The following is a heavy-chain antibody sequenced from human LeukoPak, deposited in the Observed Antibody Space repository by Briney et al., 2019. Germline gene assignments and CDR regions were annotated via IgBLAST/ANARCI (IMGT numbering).Heavy chain of an antibody. Sequence: GGSLRLSCAASGFTFSTYAMHWVRQGPGKGLEWVAVISYDGSNKFYADSVKGRFTISRDNSKNTLYLQMNSLRAEDTAVYYCAKELARRYCSGGSCLPWFDPWGQGTLVTVSS. D-gene: IGHD2-15*01. CDR2: ISYDGSNK. V-gene: IGHV3-30-3*01. CDR3: AKELARRYCSGGSCLPWFDP. CDR1: GFTFSTYA. J-gene: IGHJ5*02.